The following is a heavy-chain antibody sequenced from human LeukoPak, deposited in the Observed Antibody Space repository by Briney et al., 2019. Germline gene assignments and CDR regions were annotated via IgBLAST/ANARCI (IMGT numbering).Heavy chain of an antibody. V-gene: IGHV3-30*02. CDR2: IRYDGSNK. Sequence: GGSLRLSCAASGFTFSSYGMHWVRQAPGKGLEWVAFIRYDGSNKYYADSVKGRFTISRDNSKNTLYLQMNSLRAEDTAVYYCAKYQSGDYDFWSGPDDGYYFDYWGQGTLVTVSS. CDR3: AKYQSGDYDFWSGPDDGYYFDY. J-gene: IGHJ4*02. CDR1: GFTFSSYG. D-gene: IGHD3-3*01.